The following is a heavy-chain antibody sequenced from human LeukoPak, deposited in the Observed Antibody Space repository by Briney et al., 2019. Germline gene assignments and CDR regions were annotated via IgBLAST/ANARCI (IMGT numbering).Heavy chain of an antibody. CDR3: AKTIYYYYGMDV. Sequence: ASVKVSCKASGGTFSSYAISWVRQAPGQGLEWMGGIIPIFGTANYAQKFQGRVTITADESTSTAYMELSSLRSEDTAVYYCAKTIYYYYGMDVWGKGTTVTVSS. J-gene: IGHJ6*04. CDR1: GGTFSSYA. D-gene: IGHD3-3*01. V-gene: IGHV1-69*01. CDR2: IIPIFGTA.